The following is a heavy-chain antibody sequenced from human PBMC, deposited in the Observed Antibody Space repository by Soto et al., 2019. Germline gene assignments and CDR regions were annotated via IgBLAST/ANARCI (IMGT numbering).Heavy chain of an antibody. CDR1: GGTFSSYA. V-gene: IGHV1-69*01. CDR3: ARSLPGIAVADTKPLDY. J-gene: IGHJ4*02. D-gene: IGHD6-19*01. Sequence: QVQLVQSGAEVQKPGSSEKVSCKASGGTFSSYAISWVRQAPGQGLEWMGGIIPIFGTANYAQKFQGRVTITADESTSTAYMELSSLRSEDTAVYYCARSLPGIAVADTKPLDYWGQGTLVTVSS. CDR2: IIPIFGTA.